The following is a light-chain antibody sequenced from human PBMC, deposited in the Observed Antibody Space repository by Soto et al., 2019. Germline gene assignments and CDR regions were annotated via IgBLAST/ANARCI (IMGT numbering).Light chain of an antibody. Sequence: DLQMTQSPSSLSTSVGDRVTITCRTSQSISNYLNWYQQKPGKVPKLLIYAASRLQSGVPSRFSASGSGTDFTLTISSLQPEDFATYYCQQSYITPCTFGQGTKVEIK. J-gene: IGKJ1*01. CDR3: QQSYITPCT. V-gene: IGKV1-39*01. CDR2: AAS. CDR1: QSISNY.